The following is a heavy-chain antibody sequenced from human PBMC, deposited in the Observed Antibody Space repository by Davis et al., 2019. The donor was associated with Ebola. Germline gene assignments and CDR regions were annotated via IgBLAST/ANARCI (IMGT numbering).Heavy chain of an antibody. J-gene: IGHJ6*03. D-gene: IGHD1-26*01. Sequence: PGGSLRLSCAASGFTFSSYAMHWVRQAPGKGLEWVAVIWYDGGNKYYADSVKGRFTISRDNSKNTLYLQMNSLRAEDTAVYYCARDNSGSYGDYYMDVWGKGTTVTVSS. CDR3: ARDNSGSYGDYYMDV. V-gene: IGHV3-33*08. CDR2: IWYDGGNK. CDR1: GFTFSSYA.